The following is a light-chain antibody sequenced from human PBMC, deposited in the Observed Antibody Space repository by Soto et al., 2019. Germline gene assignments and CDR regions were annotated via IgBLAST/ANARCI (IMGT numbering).Light chain of an antibody. CDR3: QQYNNWPYT. J-gene: IGKJ2*01. Sequence: EIVMTQSPDTLSVSPGERATLSCRASQSISTNLAWYQQKPGQAPRLLIYGASTRATGIPARFIGSGSGTEFTLTISSLQSEDFAVYHCQQYNNWPYTFGQGTKLEIK. CDR2: GAS. V-gene: IGKV3-15*01. CDR1: QSISTN.